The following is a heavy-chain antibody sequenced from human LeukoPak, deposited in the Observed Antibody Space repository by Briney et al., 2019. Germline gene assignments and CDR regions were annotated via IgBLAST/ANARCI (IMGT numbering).Heavy chain of an antibody. J-gene: IGHJ4*02. D-gene: IGHD6-19*01. Sequence: ASVKVSCKASGYPFTGYCMHWVRQAPGQGLEWMGRINPNSGGTNYAQKFQGRVTVTRDMSTTTAYMELSRLTSDDTAVYYCARAKQWLPYDYWGQGTLVTVSS. CDR2: INPNSGGT. CDR1: GYPFTGYC. CDR3: ARAKQWLPYDY. V-gene: IGHV1-2*06.